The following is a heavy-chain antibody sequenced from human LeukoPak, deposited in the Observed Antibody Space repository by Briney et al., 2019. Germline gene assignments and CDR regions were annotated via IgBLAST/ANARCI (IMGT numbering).Heavy chain of an antibody. J-gene: IGHJ4*02. Sequence: SGGSLRLSCAASGFTFSCYWMHWVRQAPGKGLVWVSRINSDGSSTSYADSVKGRFTISRDNAKNTLYLQMNSLRAEDTAVYYCAREGRYDFWSGYNYFDYWGQGTLVTVSS. D-gene: IGHD3-3*01. CDR3: AREGRYDFWSGYNYFDY. CDR1: GFTFSCYW. V-gene: IGHV3-74*01. CDR2: INSDGSST.